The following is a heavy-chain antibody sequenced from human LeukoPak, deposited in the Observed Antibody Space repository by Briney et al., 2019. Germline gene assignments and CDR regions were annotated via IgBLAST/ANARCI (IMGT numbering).Heavy chain of an antibody. V-gene: IGHV3-30*02. CDR3: ANLPPGDYSPDY. CDR1: GFTFSSYG. D-gene: IGHD4-17*01. Sequence: GGSLRLSCAASGFTFSSYGMHWVRQAPGKGLEWVAVIWYDGSNKYYADSVKGRFTISRDNSKNTLYLQMNSLRAEDTAVYYCANLPPGDYSPDYWGQGTLVTVSS. CDR2: IWYDGSNK. J-gene: IGHJ4*02.